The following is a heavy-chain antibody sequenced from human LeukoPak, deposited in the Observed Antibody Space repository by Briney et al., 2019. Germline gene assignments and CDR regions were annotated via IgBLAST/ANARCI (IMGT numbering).Heavy chain of an antibody. Sequence: GASVKVSCKASGYTFTSYYMHWVRQAPGQGLEWMGWISAYNGNTNYAQKLQGRVTMTTDTSTSTAYMELRGLRSDDTAVYYCARDGGEWELLYYFDYWGQGTLVTVSS. D-gene: IGHD1-26*01. CDR1: GYTFTSYY. J-gene: IGHJ4*02. CDR3: ARDGGEWELLYYFDY. V-gene: IGHV1-18*04. CDR2: ISAYNGNT.